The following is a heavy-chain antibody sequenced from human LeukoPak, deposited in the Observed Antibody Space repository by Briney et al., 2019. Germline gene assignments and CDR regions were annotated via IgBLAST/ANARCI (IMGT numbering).Heavy chain of an antibody. V-gene: IGHV4-31*03. D-gene: IGHD5-24*01. Sequence: KPSETLSLTCTVSGGSISSGGYYWSWIRQHPGKGLEWIGYIYYSGSTYYNPSLKSRVTISVDTSKNQFSLKLSSVTAADTAVYYCARDGGWLQLGHYFDFWGQGTLVTVSS. CDR2: IYYSGST. J-gene: IGHJ4*02. CDR3: ARDGGWLQLGHYFDF. CDR1: GGSISSGGYY.